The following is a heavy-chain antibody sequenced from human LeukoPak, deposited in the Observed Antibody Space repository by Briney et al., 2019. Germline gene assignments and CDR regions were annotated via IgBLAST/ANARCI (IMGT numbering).Heavy chain of an antibody. CDR2: IYYSGST. CDR1: GGSISSSSYY. V-gene: IGHV4-39*07. D-gene: IGHD6-19*01. CDR3: ARAQFRAVASTKRGYYFDY. J-gene: IGHJ4*02. Sequence: PSETLSLTCTVSGGSISSSSYYWGWIRQPPGKGLEWIGSIYYSGSTYYNPSLKSRVTISVDTSKNQFSLKLSSVTAADTAVYYCARAQFRAVASTKRGYYFDYWGQGTLVTVSS.